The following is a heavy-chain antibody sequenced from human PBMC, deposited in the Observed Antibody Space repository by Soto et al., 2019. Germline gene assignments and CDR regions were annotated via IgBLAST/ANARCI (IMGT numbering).Heavy chain of an antibody. CDR3: ASYFIVGAYKRGVFDN. D-gene: IGHD1-26*01. Sequence: ASVKVYCKASGYTFTIYGINCERQAPGQGLECMRWISAYNRNTNYAQKLQGRVTMTTDTSTSTAYMELRSLRSDDSAVYYCASYFIVGAYKRGVFDNWGQGTMVTVAS. V-gene: IGHV1-18*01. CDR2: ISAYNRNT. CDR1: GYTFTIYG. J-gene: IGHJ3*02.